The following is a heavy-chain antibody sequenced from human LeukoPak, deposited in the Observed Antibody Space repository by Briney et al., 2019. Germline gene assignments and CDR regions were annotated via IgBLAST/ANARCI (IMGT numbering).Heavy chain of an antibody. Sequence: ASETLSLTCAVSGASVSSGNWWNWARQSPGKGLEWIAEILYTGDTYYNPSLRSRVTLSIDNSNNEASLKLASVTAADSAVYYCARAQRGCSANSCYLDPWGPGILVTVSS. CDR3: ARAQRGCSANSCYLDP. D-gene: IGHD2-15*01. V-gene: IGHV4-4*02. CDR1: GASVSSGNW. J-gene: IGHJ5*02. CDR2: ILYTGDT.